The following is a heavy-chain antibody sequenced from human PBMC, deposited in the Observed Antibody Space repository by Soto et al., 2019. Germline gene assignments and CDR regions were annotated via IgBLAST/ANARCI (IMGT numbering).Heavy chain of an antibody. CDR1: GFTFSSYG. V-gene: IGHV3-30*03. Sequence: ESGGGVVQPGRSLRLSCAASGFTFSSYGMHWVRQAPGKGLEWVAVISYDGSNKYYADSVKGRFTISRDNSKNTLYLQMNSLRAEDTAVYYCARGTLVFVAAELHWGQGTLVTVSS. J-gene: IGHJ4*02. CDR3: ARGTLVFVAAELH. D-gene: IGHD6-13*01. CDR2: ISYDGSNK.